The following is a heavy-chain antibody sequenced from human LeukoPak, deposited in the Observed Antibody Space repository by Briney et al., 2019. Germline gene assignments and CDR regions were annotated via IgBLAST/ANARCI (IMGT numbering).Heavy chain of an antibody. CDR3: ARDRGGQWLVKGYFTYMDV. CDR1: GFTFSSYS. Sequence: GGSLRLSCAASGFTFSSYSMNWVRQAPGKGLEWVSSISSSSSYIYYADSVKGRFTISRDNAKNSLYLQMNSLRAEDTAVYYCARDRGGQWLVKGYFTYMDVWGKGTTVTVSS. D-gene: IGHD6-19*01. J-gene: IGHJ6*03. CDR2: ISSSSSYI. V-gene: IGHV3-21*01.